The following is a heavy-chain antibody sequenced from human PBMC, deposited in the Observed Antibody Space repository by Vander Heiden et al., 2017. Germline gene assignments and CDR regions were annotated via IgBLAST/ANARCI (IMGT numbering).Heavy chain of an antibody. CDR2: ISYDGSKK. CDR1: SYA. V-gene: IGHV3-30*01. Sequence: SYAMHWVRQAPGEGLERVAGISYDGSKKYYADSVKGRFTISRDNSKNTLYLQMNSLRAEDTAVYYCARDDGNPYCGGDCYPNAFDIWGQGTMVTVSS. J-gene: IGHJ3*02. CDR3: ARDDGNPYCGGDCYPNAFDI. D-gene: IGHD2-21*02.